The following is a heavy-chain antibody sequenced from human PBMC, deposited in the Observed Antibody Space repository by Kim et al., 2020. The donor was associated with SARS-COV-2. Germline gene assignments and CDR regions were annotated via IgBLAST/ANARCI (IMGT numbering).Heavy chain of an antibody. CDR3: ARHAPYSSSWRLHDAFDI. V-gene: IGHV4-39*01. CDR2: IYYSGST. Sequence: SETLSLTCTVSGGSISSSSYYWGWIRQPPGKGLEWIGSIYYSGSTYYNPSLKSRVTISVDTSKNQFSLKLSSVTAADTAVYYCARHAPYSSSWRLHDAFDIWGQGTMVTVSS. CDR1: GGSISSSSYY. D-gene: IGHD6-13*01. J-gene: IGHJ3*02.